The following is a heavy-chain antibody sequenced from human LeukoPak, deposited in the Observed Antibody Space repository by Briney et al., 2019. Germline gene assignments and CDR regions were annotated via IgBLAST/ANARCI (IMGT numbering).Heavy chain of an antibody. CDR3: ARGTLRLGEFAVTYYFDY. D-gene: IGHD3-16*01. CDR1: GYTLTELS. J-gene: IGHJ4*02. V-gene: IGHV1-24*01. CDR2: FDPEDGET. Sequence: ASVKVSCKVSGYTLTELSMHWVRQAPGKGLEWMGGFDPEDGETIYAQKFQGRVTMTEDTSTDTAYMELSSLRSEDTAVYYCARGTLRLGEFAVTYYFDYWGQGTLVTVSS.